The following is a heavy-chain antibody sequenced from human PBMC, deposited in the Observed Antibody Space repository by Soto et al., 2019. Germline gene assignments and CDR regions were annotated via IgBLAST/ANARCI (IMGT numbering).Heavy chain of an antibody. D-gene: IGHD2-15*01. V-gene: IGHV3-33*01. J-gene: IGHJ4*02. Sequence: PGGSLRLSCAASGFTFSSYGMHWVRQAPGKGLEWVAVIWYDGSNKYYADSVKGRFTISRDNSKNTLYLQMNSLRAEDTAVYYCVLGYCSGGSCAFDYWGQGTLVTVSS. CDR1: GFTFSSYG. CDR2: IWYDGSNK. CDR3: VLGYCSGGSCAFDY.